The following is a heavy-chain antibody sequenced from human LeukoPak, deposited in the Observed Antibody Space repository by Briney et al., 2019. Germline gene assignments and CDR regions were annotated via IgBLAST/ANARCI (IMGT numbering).Heavy chain of an antibody. CDR3: AREYNWNSVGWEY. Sequence: GGSLRLSCAVSGFTFSRYEMNWVRQAPGKGLEWVSYISSSGSTIYYADSVKGQFTISRDNAKNSLYLQMNSLRAEDTAVYYCAREYNWNSVGWEYWGQGTVVTVSS. CDR2: ISSSGSTI. V-gene: IGHV3-48*03. J-gene: IGHJ4*02. D-gene: IGHD1-1*01. CDR1: GFTFSRYE.